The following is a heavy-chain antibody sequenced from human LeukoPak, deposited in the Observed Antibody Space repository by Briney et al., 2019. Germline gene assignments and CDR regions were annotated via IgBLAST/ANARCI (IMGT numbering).Heavy chain of an antibody. J-gene: IGHJ4*02. CDR1: GFTFSSYG. Sequence: GGSLRLSCAASGFTFSSYGMHWVRQAPGKGLEWVACIRYDGSNKNYADSVKGRFTISRDNSKNTLYLQMNSLRAEDTAVYYCAKGRRSSGDSRFDYWGQGTLVTVSS. D-gene: IGHD3-22*01. V-gene: IGHV3-30*02. CDR3: AKGRRSSGDSRFDY. CDR2: IRYDGSNK.